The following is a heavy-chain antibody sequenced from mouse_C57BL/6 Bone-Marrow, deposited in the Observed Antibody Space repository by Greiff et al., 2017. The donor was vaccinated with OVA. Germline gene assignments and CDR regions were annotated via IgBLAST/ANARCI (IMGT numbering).Heavy chain of an antibody. D-gene: IGHD2-5*01. Sequence: VQVVESGAELARPGASVKLSCKASGYTFTSYGISWVKQRTGQGLEWIGEIYPRSGNTYYNEKFKGKATLTADKSSSTAYMELRSLTSEDSAVYFCAPYSNYDFDYWGQGTTLTVSS. V-gene: IGHV1-81*01. J-gene: IGHJ2*01. CDR3: APYSNYDFDY. CDR1: GYTFTSYG. CDR2: IYPRSGNT.